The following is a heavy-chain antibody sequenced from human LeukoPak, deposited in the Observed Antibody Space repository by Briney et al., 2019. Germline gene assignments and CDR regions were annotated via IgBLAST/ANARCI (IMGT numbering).Heavy chain of an antibody. J-gene: IGHJ4*02. D-gene: IGHD3-9*01. CDR2: ISAYNGNT. Sequence: EASVKVSCKASGYTFTSYGISWVRQAPGQGLEWMGWISAYNGNTNYAQKLQGRVTMTTDTSTSTVYMELSSLRSEDTAVYYCARDLYDILTGYYKGKGGFDYWGQGTLVTVSS. CDR3: ARDLYDILTGYYKGKGGFDY. V-gene: IGHV1-18*01. CDR1: GYTFTSYG.